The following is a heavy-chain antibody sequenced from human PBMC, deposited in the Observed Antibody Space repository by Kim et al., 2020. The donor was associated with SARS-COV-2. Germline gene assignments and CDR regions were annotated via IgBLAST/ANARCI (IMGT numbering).Heavy chain of an antibody. CDR2: IKSDGSNK. V-gene: IGHV3-33*06. Sequence: GGSLRLSCAASGFTFSVYGMHWVRQAPGKGLEWVAVIKSDGSNKYYADSVMGRFTISRDNSKNMLFLQMNSLRAEDTAVYYCANFESWGQGSLGTVSS. J-gene: IGHJ4*02. CDR1: GFTFSVYG. CDR3: ANFES.